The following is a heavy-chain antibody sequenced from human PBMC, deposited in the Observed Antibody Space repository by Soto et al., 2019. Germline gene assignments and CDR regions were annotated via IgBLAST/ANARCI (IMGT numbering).Heavy chain of an antibody. V-gene: IGHV4-61*01. CDR3: ARDFAYFDS. Sequence: SETLSLTCTVSGGSFKSGSYSWSWIRQPPGKGLEWIGYVYHTGRTSYNPSLKRRVSISMDTSKNQFSLNLDSVTAADTAVHFCARDFAYFDSWGQGALVTVSS. CDR2: VYHTGRT. J-gene: IGHJ4*02. CDR1: GGSFKSGSYS. D-gene: IGHD3-3*01.